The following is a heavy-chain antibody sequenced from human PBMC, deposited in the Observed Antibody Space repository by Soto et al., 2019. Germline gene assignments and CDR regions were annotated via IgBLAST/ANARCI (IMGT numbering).Heavy chain of an antibody. J-gene: IGHJ4*02. V-gene: IGHV3-30*18. CDR2: ISYDGSNK. Sequence: GGSLRLSCAASGFTFSSYGMHWVRQAPGKGLEWVAVISYDGSNKYYADSVKGRFTISRDNSKNTLYLQMNSLRAEDTAVYYCAKDRNTMIVVAPFDYWGQGTLVTVSS. D-gene: IGHD3-22*01. CDR1: GFTFSSYG. CDR3: AKDRNTMIVVAPFDY.